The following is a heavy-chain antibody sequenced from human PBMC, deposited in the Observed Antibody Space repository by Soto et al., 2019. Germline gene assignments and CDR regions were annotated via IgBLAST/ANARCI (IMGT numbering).Heavy chain of an antibody. CDR2: NSAHNGNT. V-gene: IGHV1-18*01. CDR3: ARGRYGDY. D-gene: IGHD1-1*01. J-gene: IGHJ4*02. Sequence: QVHLVQSGAEVKKPGASVKVSCKGSGYAFTTYGITWVRQAPGQGLEWMGWNSAHNGNTNYAQKLQGRVTVTRDTSKSTAYMELRSLRSDDTAVYYCARGRYGDYWGQGALVTVSS. CDR1: GYAFTTYG.